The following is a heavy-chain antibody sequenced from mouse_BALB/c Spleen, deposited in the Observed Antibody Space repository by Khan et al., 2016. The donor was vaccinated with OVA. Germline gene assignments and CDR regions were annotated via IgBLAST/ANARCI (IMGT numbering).Heavy chain of an antibody. D-gene: IGHD1-1*02. V-gene: IGHV2-2*02. CDR1: GFSLANYG. CDR2: IWSGGIT. Sequence: QVQLKESGPGLVQPSQSLSITCTVSGFSLANYGVHWVRQSPGKGLEWLGVIWSGGITDYNATFISRLSISKDNSQGQVFFKMNSLQANDAAIYSCARNRNGYFDSWGQGSTLTVSS. J-gene: IGHJ2*01. CDR3: ARNRNGYFDS.